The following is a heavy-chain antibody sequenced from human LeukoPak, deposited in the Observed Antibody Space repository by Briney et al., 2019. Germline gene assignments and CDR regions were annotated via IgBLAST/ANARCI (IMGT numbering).Heavy chain of an antibody. V-gene: IGHV1-8*01. CDR2: MNPNSGNT. J-gene: IGHJ6*03. CDR3: ARDNGGTAMAYYYYYYMDV. D-gene: IGHD5-18*01. Sequence: ASVKVSCKASGYTFASYDINWVRQATGQGLEWMGWMNPNSGNTGYAQKFQGRVTMTRNTSISTAYMELSSLRSEDTAVYYCARDNGGTAMAYYYYYYMDVWGKGTTVTISS. CDR1: GYTFASYD.